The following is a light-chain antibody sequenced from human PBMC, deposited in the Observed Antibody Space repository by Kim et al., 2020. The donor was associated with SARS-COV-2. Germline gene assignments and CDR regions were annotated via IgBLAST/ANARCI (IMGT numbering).Light chain of an antibody. CDR2: GAS. CDR1: QDIRNY. CDR3: LQHSTYPIT. Sequence: ASVVDKVTITCRASQDIRNYLGWYQQNPGRAPKRLIYGASSLQSGVPSRFSGSGSGTEFTLTISSVQPEDFATYFCLQHSTYPITFGQGTRLEIK. V-gene: IGKV1-17*01. J-gene: IGKJ5*01.